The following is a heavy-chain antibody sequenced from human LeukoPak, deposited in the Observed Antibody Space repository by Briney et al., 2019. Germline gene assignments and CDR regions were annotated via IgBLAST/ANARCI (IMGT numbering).Heavy chain of an antibody. V-gene: IGHV3-7*01. D-gene: IGHD2-15*01. CDR3: ARGFCNGGNCYAFDY. J-gene: IGHJ4*02. Sequence: TGRSLRLSCAASGFTFSTYWMSWVRQAPGKGLEWVANIKQDGSEKYYVDSVKGRFTISRDNAKNSLYLRMSSLRAEDTAMYYCARGFCNGGNCYAFDYWGQGTLVTVSS. CDR2: IKQDGSEK. CDR1: GFTFSTYW.